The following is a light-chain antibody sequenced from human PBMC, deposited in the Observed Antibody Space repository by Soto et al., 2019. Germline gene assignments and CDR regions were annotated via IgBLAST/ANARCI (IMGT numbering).Light chain of an antibody. Sequence: QSALTQPASVSGSPGQSITISCTGTSSDVGGYNYVSWYQQHPGKAPKLMIYDVSNRPSGVSNRFSGSKSGNTASLTISGLQAEDEADYYCSSYTSSSNSVVFGGGTQVTVL. J-gene: IGLJ2*01. CDR2: DVS. V-gene: IGLV2-14*01. CDR3: SSYTSSSNSVV. CDR1: SSDVGGYNY.